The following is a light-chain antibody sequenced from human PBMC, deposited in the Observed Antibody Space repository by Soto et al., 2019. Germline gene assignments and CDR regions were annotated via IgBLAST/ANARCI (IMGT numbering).Light chain of an antibody. CDR1: QSLVYGDGNTY. J-gene: IGKJ1*01. CDR3: VQFSHFPRT. V-gene: IGKV2-24*01. Sequence: VLTQTPLSSPVSLGQPASISCRSSQSLVYGDGNTYLSWLQQRPGQPPRILIYQVSNRFSGVPDRISGRGAGTDFTLQISRVEAAGVGVYYCVQFSHFPRTFGQGTKVEIK. CDR2: QVS.